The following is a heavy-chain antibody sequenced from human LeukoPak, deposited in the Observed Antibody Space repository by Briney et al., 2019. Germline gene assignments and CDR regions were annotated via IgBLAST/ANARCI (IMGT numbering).Heavy chain of an antibody. V-gene: IGHV3-53*01. CDR1: RFTVSSNY. CDR2: IYSGGTT. J-gene: IGHJ4*02. CDR3: AKDPYDISGYYYGPTGGVDY. D-gene: IGHD3-22*01. Sequence: GGSLRLSCAASRFTVSSNYMTWVRQAAGKGLEWVSVIYSGGTTYYADSVKGRFTISRDNSKNTLYLQMNSLRAEDTAVYYCAKDPYDISGYYYGPTGGVDYWGQGTLVTVSS.